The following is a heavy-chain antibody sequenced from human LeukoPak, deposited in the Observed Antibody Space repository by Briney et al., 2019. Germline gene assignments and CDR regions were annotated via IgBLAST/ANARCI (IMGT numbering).Heavy chain of an antibody. CDR3: AKSVESAVTTNPYFDY. CDR1: GFTFSSYW. V-gene: IGHV3-23*01. Sequence: GGSLRLSCAASGFTFSSYWMHWVRQAPGKGLKWVSVISGSGGSTYNADSVKGRFTISRDNSKNTLYLQMNSLRAEDTAVYYCAKSVESAVTTNPYFDYWGQGTLVTVSS. CDR2: ISGSGGST. D-gene: IGHD4-17*01. J-gene: IGHJ4*02.